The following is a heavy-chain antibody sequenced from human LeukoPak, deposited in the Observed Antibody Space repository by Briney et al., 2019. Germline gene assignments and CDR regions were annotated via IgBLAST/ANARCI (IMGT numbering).Heavy chain of an antibody. CDR1: GYTFTSYD. CDR3: AREVLLWFGELYLGFDP. D-gene: IGHD3-10*01. CDR2: MNPNSGNT. J-gene: IGHJ5*02. V-gene: IGHV1-8*01. Sequence: ASVKVSCKASGYTFTSYDINWVRQATGQGLEWMGWMNPNSGNTGYAQKFQGRVTMTRNTSISTAYMELSSLRFEDTAVYYCAREVLLWFGELYLGFDPWGQGTLVTVSS.